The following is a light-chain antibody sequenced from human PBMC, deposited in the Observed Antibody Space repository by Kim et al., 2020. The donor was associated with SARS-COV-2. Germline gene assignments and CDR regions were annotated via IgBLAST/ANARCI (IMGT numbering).Light chain of an antibody. CDR1: SIGSKR. Sequence: PRKTARVSCGGNSIGSKRVQWYQQKSGEAPVLVIYYDSDRPSGIPERFSGSNSGNTATLTSSRVEAGDEADYYCQVWDNSSDHRVVFGGGTQLTVL. CDR2: YDS. V-gene: IGLV3-21*04. J-gene: IGLJ2*01. CDR3: QVWDNSSDHRVV.